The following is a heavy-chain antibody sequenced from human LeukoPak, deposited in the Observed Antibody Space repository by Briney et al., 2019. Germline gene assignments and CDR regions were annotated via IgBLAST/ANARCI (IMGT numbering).Heavy chain of an antibody. CDR1: GYTFTGYY. CDR2: INPNSGGT. J-gene: IGHJ5*02. D-gene: IGHD2-15*01. V-gene: IGHV1-2*02. Sequence: ASVKVSCKASGYTFTGYYMHWVRQAPGQGLEWMGWINPNSGGTNYAQKFQGRVTMTRDTSISTAYMELSRLRSDDTAVYYCVRGGANGYCSGGSCYYWFDPWGQGTLVTVSS. CDR3: VRGGANGYCSGGSCYYWFDP.